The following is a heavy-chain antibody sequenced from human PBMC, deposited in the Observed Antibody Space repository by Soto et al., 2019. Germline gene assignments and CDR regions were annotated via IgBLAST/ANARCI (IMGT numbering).Heavy chain of an antibody. J-gene: IGHJ4*02. V-gene: IGHV1-69*13. CDR2: IIPIFGTA. Sequence: SVKVSCKASGGTFSSYSISWVRQAPGQGLEWMGGIIPIFGTANYAQKFQGRVTITADESTSTAYMELSSLRSEDTAVYYCARVTMVRGGSLFDYWGQGTLVTSPQ. D-gene: IGHD3-10*01. CDR3: ARVTMVRGGSLFDY. CDR1: GGTFSSYS.